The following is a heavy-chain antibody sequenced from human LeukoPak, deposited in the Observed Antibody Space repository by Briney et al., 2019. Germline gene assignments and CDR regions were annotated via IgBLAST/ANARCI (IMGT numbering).Heavy chain of an antibody. CDR1: GFTFGDYA. D-gene: IGHD6-19*01. CDR2: IRSKAYGGTT. J-gene: IGHJ6*02. V-gene: IGHV3-49*03. CDR3: TRVEGVVAGSWETYYYGMDV. Sequence: GGSLRLSCTASGFTFGDYAMSWFRQAPGKGLEWVGFIRSKAYGGTTEYAASVKGRFTISRDDSKSIAYLQMNSLKTEDTAVYYCTRVEGVVAGSWETYYYGMDVWGQGTLVTVSS.